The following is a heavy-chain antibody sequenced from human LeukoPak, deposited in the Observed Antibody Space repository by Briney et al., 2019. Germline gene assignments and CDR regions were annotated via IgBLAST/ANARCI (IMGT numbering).Heavy chain of an antibody. Sequence: SETLSLTCTVSGGSISSYYWSWIRQPPGKGLEWIGYIYYSGSTNYNPSLKSRVTMSVDTSKNQFSLKLSSVTAADTAVYYCARRKDYDSSGYYYVSPPPFDYWGQGTLVTVSS. J-gene: IGHJ4*02. CDR3: ARRKDYDSSGYYYVSPPPFDY. D-gene: IGHD3-22*01. CDR2: IYYSGST. V-gene: IGHV4-59*08. CDR1: GGSISSYY.